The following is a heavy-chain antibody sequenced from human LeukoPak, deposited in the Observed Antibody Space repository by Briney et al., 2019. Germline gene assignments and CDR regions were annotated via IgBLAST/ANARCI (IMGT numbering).Heavy chain of an antibody. CDR3: ASLNYDSSGYPGGAFDI. CDR2: ISISSSYI. J-gene: IGHJ3*02. V-gene: IGHV3-21*01. CDR1: GFTFSSYS. D-gene: IGHD3-22*01. Sequence: GGSLRLSCAASGFTFSSYSMNWVRQAPGKGLEWVSSISISSSYIYYADSVKGRFTISRDNAKNSLYLQMNSLRAEDTAVYYCASLNYDSSGYPGGAFDIWGQGTMVTVSS.